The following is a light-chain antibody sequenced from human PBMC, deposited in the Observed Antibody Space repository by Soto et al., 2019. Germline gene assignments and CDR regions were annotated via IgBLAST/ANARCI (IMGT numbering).Light chain of an antibody. J-gene: IGKJ5*01. V-gene: IGKV3-15*01. CDR3: QQYNNWPIT. Sequence: EIVMTQSPATLSVSPGERATLSFTASQSVSSNLAWYQQKPGQAPRLLIYGASTRATAVPARFSGSGSGTEFTLTITSLQSEDFAVYYCQQYNNWPITFGQGTRLEIK. CDR1: QSVSSN. CDR2: GAS.